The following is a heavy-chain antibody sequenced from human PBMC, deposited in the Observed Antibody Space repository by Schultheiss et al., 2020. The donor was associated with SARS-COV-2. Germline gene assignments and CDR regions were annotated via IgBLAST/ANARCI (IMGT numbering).Heavy chain of an antibody. V-gene: IGHV4-61*08. CDR3: ARRIGSSWWLNWFDP. J-gene: IGHJ5*02. Sequence: SETLSLTCAVSGGSISSGGYSWSWIRQPPGKGLEWIGYIYYSGSTNYNPSLKSRVTISVDTSKNQFSLKLSSVTAADTAVYYCARRIGSSWWLNWFDPWGQGTLVTVSS. CDR1: GGSISSGGYS. CDR2: IYYSGST. D-gene: IGHD6-13*01.